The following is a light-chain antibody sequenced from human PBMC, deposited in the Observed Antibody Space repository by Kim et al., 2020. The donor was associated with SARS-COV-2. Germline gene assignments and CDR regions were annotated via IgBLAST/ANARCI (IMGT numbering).Light chain of an antibody. CDR3: QQYGSSPPRT. CDR1: QSVSSSY. J-gene: IGKJ1*01. Sequence: PGERATLSVRASQSVSSSYLAWYQQKPGQAPRLLIYGASSRATGIPDRFSGSGSGTDFTLTISRLEPEDFAVYYCQQYGSSPPRTFGQGTKVDIK. CDR2: GAS. V-gene: IGKV3-20*01.